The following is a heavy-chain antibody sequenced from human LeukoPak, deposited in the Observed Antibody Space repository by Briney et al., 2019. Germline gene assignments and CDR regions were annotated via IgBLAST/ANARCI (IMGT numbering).Heavy chain of an antibody. CDR1: GYTFTTYG. Sequence: ASVKVSCKVSGYTFTTYGISWVRQAPGQGLEWMGWISAYNGNTNYAQKFQGRVTMTTDTSTSTAYMELRSLRSDDTAVYYCARWRYMGMVRGVNPKVENDYWGQGTLVTVSS. CDR3: ARWRYMGMVRGVNPKVENDY. CDR2: ISAYNGNT. D-gene: IGHD3-10*01. J-gene: IGHJ4*02. V-gene: IGHV1-18*01.